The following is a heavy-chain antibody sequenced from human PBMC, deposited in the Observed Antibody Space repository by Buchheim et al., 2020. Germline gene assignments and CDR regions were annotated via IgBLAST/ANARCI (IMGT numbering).Heavy chain of an antibody. CDR1: GFTFSGYG. Sequence: VQLVESGGGVVQPGRSLRLSCAVSGFTFSGYGMHWVRQAPGKGLVWVSRIYSDGSSTNYADSVKVRFTIPRDNAKTTLSLQMNSLRAEDTAVYYCVRYSFGYDLWGQGTL. CDR2: IYSDGSST. CDR3: VRYSFGYDL. D-gene: IGHD6-19*01. V-gene: IGHV3-74*02. J-gene: IGHJ5*02.